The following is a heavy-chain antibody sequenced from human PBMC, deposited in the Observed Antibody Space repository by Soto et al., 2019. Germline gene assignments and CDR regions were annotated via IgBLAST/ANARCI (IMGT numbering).Heavy chain of an antibody. Sequence: SETLSLTCTVSGGSISSYYWSWIRQPPGKGLEWIGYIYYSGSTNYNPSLESRVTISVDTSKNQFSLKLSSVTAADTAVYYCASLTGDLRGAFDIWGQGTMVTVSS. CDR3: ASLTGDLRGAFDI. CDR2: IYYSGST. CDR1: GGSISSYY. J-gene: IGHJ3*02. V-gene: IGHV4-59*08. D-gene: IGHD7-27*01.